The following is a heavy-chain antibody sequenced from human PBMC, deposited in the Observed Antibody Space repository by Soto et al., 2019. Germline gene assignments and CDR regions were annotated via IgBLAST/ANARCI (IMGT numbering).Heavy chain of an antibody. D-gene: IGHD6-19*01. CDR3: AKVQVGVAVAVSIFDY. V-gene: IGHV3-23*01. CDR2: ISGSGGST. CDR1: GFTFSRYA. Sequence: GGSLRLSCAASGFTFSRYAMSWVRQAPGKGLEWVSAISGSGGSTYYADSVKGRFTISRDNSKNTLYLQMNSLRAEDTAVYYCAKVQVGVAVAVSIFDYWGQGTLVTVSS. J-gene: IGHJ4*02.